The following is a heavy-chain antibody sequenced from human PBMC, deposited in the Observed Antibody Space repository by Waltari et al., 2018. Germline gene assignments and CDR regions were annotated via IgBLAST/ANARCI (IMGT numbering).Heavy chain of an antibody. CDR2: IYPTDSDV. CDR3: ARRLLVPGSVFLDFFDS. Sequence: EVQLVQSGAEVKKPEASLKLSCQGPHYIFTNSWISSVRQMPGKGLEWMGYIYPTDSDVRYSPSCQGQVTISADKSTGTAYLQWNSLKASDTAMYYCARRLLVPGSVFLDFFDSWGQGTQVTVSS. CDR1: HYIFTNSW. D-gene: IGHD2-8*02. V-gene: IGHV5-51*01. J-gene: IGHJ4*02.